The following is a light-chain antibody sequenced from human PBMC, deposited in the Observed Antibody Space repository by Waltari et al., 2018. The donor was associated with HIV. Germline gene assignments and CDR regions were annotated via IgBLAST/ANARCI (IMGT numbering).Light chain of an antibody. CDR1: SSDVGGYNY. V-gene: IGLV2-14*01. Sequence: QSALTQPASVSGSPGQSITISCTGTSSDVGGYNYVSWYQQHPGKAPKLMIYEVSNRPSGGSNRCSGSKSGNTASLTISGLQAEDEADYYCSSYTSSSTWVFGGGTKLTVL. CDR3: SSYTSSSTWV. CDR2: EVS. J-gene: IGLJ3*02.